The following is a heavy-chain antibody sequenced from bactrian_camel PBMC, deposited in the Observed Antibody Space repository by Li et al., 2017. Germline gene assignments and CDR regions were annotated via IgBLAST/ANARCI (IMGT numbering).Heavy chain of an antibody. CDR3: AAEPRRSGGICYPLPEENLFTY. CDR2: IRRSGGET. CDR1: GHSRGSNC. V-gene: IGHV3S55*01. J-gene: IGHJ4*01. Sequence: HVQLVESGGGSVQAGGSLRLSCKVSGHSRGSNCVGWYRLPPGRAPAEREGIAAIRRSGGETWYAGSVKGRFTISLNNAANTLYLEMNSLKPEDTAMYYCAAEPRRSGGICYPLPEENLFTYWGQGTQVTVS. D-gene: IGHD7*01.